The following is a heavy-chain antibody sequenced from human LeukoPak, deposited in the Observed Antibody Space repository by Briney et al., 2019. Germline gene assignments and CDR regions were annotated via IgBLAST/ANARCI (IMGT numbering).Heavy chain of an antibody. V-gene: IGHV3-23*01. Sequence: GGSLRLSCAASGFTFSRSAMNWVRQTPGKGLDWVSSIRSSGNTNYADSVKGRFTISRDNSKNMLYLQMNSLRAEDTAVYYCVKGRLSEDGLDFWGQGTLVTVSS. CDR3: VKGRLSEDGLDF. J-gene: IGHJ4*02. CDR1: GFTFSRSA. D-gene: IGHD5-24*01. CDR2: IRSSGNT.